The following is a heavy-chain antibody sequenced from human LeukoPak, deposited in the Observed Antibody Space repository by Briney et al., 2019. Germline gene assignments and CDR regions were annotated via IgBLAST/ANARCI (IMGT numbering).Heavy chain of an antibody. CDR3: EYIDY. Sequence: SVKVSCKASGGTFSTYAITWVRQAPGEGLEWMGRIFPSLGIANYAQKFQGRVTISADKSTTTAYMELSSLRSEDTAVYYCEYIDYWGQGTRVTVSS. V-gene: IGHV1-69*04. CDR1: GGTFSTYA. J-gene: IGHJ4*02. CDR2: IFPSLGIA. D-gene: IGHD5-18*01.